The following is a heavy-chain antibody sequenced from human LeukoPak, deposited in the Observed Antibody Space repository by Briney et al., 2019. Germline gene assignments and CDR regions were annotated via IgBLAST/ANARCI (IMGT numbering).Heavy chain of an antibody. J-gene: IGHJ4*02. CDR3: ARDRDSSSSFDY. V-gene: IGHV3-7*05. D-gene: IGHD6-6*01. Sequence: GGSLRLSCEASGFXFSSYWISWVRQAPGKGLEWVANIKQDGSEKYYVDSVKGRFTISRDNAKNSLYLQMNSLRAEDTAVYYCARDRDSSSSFDYWGQGTLVTVSS. CDR1: GFXFSSYW. CDR2: IKQDGSEK.